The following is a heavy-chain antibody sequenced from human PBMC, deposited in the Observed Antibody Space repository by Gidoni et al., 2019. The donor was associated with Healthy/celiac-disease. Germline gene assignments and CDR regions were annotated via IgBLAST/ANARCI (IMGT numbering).Heavy chain of an antibody. CDR1: GYTFTSYD. CDR2: INTNTGNP. D-gene: IGHD6-13*01. J-gene: IGHJ5*02. CDR3: ARDWRGGIAAAGTDWFDP. V-gene: IGHV7-4-1*02. Sequence: QVQLVQSGSELKKPGASVTVSCKASGYTFTSYDMNWVRQAPGQGLEWIGWINTNTGNPTYAQGCTGRFVFSLDTSVSTAYLQISSLKAEDTAVYYCARDWRGGIAAAGTDWFDPWGQGTLVTVSS.